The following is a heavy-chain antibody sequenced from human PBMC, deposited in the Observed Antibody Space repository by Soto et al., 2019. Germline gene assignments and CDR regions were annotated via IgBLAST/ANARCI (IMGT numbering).Heavy chain of an antibody. J-gene: IGHJ3*02. CDR2: IWYDGSNK. CDR1: GFTFSSYG. V-gene: IGHV3-33*08. CDR3: ARDTSSYYDYVWGSYRGAFDI. D-gene: IGHD3-16*02. Sequence: GRSLRLSCAASGFTFSSYGMHRVRQAPGKGLEWVAVIWYDGSNKYYADSVKGRFTISRDNSKNTLYLQMNSLRAEDTAVYYCARDTSSYYDYVWGSYRGAFDIWGQGTMVTVSS.